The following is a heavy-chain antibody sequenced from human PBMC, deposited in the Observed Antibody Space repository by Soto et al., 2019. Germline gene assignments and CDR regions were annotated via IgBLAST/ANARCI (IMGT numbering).Heavy chain of an antibody. V-gene: IGHV3-33*01. CDR2: IWYDGSKK. D-gene: IGHD3-3*01. Sequence: VGSLRLSCAASGFTFSSFGMHWVRQAPGKGLEWVSLIWYDGSKKSYGDSVKGRFTISRDNSRNTVYLQMNSLRADDTAVYYCARDASYYSLWSGYYPSRNGMDVCGQRTTVTVSS. J-gene: IGHJ6*02. CDR3: ARDASYYSLWSGYYPSRNGMDV. CDR1: GFTFSSFG.